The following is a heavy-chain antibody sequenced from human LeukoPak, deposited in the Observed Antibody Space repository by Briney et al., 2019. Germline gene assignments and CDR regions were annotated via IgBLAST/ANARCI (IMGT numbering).Heavy chain of an antibody. CDR1: GGSISGYY. J-gene: IGHJ4*02. CDR3: ARAYSRSYSHFDD. Sequence: SKTLSLTCTVSGGSISGYYWGWIRQPPGKGLEWIGYIYTSGSTNYNPSLKSRVTISVDTSKNQFSLRLSSVTAADTAMYFCARAYSRSYSHFDDWGQGTLVTVSS. D-gene: IGHD1-26*01. V-gene: IGHV4-4*09. CDR2: IYTSGST.